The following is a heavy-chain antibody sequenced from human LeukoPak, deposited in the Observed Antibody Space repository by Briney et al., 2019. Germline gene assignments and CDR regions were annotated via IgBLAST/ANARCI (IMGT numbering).Heavy chain of an antibody. J-gene: IGHJ5*02. CDR3: ARVGSMGDSSATYWFDP. CDR2: INPSGGST. V-gene: IGHV1-46*01. D-gene: IGHD3-22*01. Sequence: ASVKVSCKASGYTFTSYYMHWVRQAPGKGLEWMGIINPSGGSTSYAQKFQGRVTMTRDTSTSTVYMELSSLRSEDTAVYYCARVGSMGDSSATYWFDPWGQGTLVTVSS. CDR1: GYTFTSYY.